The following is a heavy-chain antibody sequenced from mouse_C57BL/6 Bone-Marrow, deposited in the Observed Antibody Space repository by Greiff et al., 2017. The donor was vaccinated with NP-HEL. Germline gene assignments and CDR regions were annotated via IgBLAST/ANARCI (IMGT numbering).Heavy chain of an antibody. CDR2: ILPSIGRT. CDR3: ARRYGSSYGYWYFDV. CDR1: DSEVFPIAY. Sequence: QVQLQQSGSELRSPGSSVKLSCKDFDSEVFPIAYMSWVRQKPGHGFEWIGGILPSIGRTIYGEKFEDKATLDADTLSNTAYLELNSLTSEDSAIYYCARRYGSSYGYWYFDVWGTGTTVTVSS. J-gene: IGHJ1*03. D-gene: IGHD1-1*01. V-gene: IGHV15-2*01.